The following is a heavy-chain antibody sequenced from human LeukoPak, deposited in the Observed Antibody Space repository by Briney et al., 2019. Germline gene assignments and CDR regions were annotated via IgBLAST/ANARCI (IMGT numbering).Heavy chain of an antibody. Sequence: GGSLRLSCEASGFTFSSYSMHWVRQAPGKGLEWVAVISFDGGHRYYADSVKGRFTISRDNSKNTLYLQMNSLRAEDTAVYYCAKGVTHDYFDYWGQGTLVTVSS. D-gene: IGHD2-21*02. CDR2: ISFDGGHR. CDR3: AKGVTHDYFDY. CDR1: GFTFSSYS. J-gene: IGHJ4*02. V-gene: IGHV3-30-3*01.